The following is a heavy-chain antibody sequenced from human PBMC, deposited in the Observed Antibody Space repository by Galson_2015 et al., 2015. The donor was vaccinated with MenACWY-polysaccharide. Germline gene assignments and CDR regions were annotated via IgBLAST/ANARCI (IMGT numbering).Heavy chain of an antibody. CDR1: GDSVSSNNVA. CDR3: VRDNSGLRAFDY. Sequence: CAISGDSVSSNNVAWNWVRQFPSRGLEWLGRTYYRSKWHYEYAVSMKSRITISPDTSKNQFSLQLNFVTPDDTALYYCVRDNSGLRAFDYWGQGTLVTVSS. D-gene: IGHD1-26*01. V-gene: IGHV6-1*01. CDR2: TYYRSKWHY. J-gene: IGHJ4*02.